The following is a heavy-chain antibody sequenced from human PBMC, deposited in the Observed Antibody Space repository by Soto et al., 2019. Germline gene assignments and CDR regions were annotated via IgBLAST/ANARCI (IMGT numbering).Heavy chain of an antibody. V-gene: IGHV3-23*01. CDR2: ISGSGGTA. Sequence: EVQLLESGGGSVQPGGSLRLSCAASGFTFSSYAMHWVRRPPAKGLEWVSSISGSGGTAYYADSVKGRFSISRDSLVNTLYLQMNSLRAEDTAVYYCAKGRGQNWNFDYWGQGTLVPVSP. CDR1: GFTFSSYA. D-gene: IGHD1-1*01. CDR3: AKGRGQNWNFDY. J-gene: IGHJ4*02.